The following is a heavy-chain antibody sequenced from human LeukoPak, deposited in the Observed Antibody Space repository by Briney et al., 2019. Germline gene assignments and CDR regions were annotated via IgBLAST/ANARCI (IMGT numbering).Heavy chain of an antibody. D-gene: IGHD4-17*01. CDR3: ARVTGDGDYYAFDI. CDR2: ISSSSSYI. V-gene: IGHV3-21*01. CDR1: GFTFSSYS. Sequence: PGGSLRLSCAASGFTFSSYSMNWVRQAPGKGLEWVSSISSSSSYIYYADSVKGRFTISRDNAKNSLYLQMNSLRAEGTAVYYCARVTGDGDYYAFDIWGQGTMVTVSS. J-gene: IGHJ3*02.